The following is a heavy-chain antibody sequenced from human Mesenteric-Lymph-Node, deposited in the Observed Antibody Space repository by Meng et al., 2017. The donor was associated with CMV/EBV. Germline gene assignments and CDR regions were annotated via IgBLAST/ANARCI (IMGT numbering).Heavy chain of an antibody. Sequence: GGSLRLSCAASGYTVSSNYMSWVRQAPGKGLEWVSGISASGGSTYYADSVKGRFTISRDNSRNTLSLQMNSLRAEDTAVYYCATGYCSGTTCYRAYLGQGTLVTVSS. CDR2: ISASGGST. D-gene: IGHD2-2*02. CDR3: ATGYCSGTTCYRAY. V-gene: IGHV3-66*02. CDR1: GYTVSSNY. J-gene: IGHJ4*02.